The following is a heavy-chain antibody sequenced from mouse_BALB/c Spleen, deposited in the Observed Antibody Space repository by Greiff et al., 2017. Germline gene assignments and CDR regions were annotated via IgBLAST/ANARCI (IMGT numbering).Heavy chain of an antibody. CDR1: GYSITSDYA. Sequence: EVKLLESGPGLVKPSQSLSLTCTVTGYSITSDYAWNWLRQFPGNKLEWTGYISYSGSTSYNPSLKSRISITRDTSKNQFFLQLNSVTTEDTATYYGARLYYGNYGGYCDVWGAGTTVTVSS. D-gene: IGHD2-1*01. CDR3: ARLYYGNYGGYCDV. CDR2: ISYSGST. V-gene: IGHV3-2*02. J-gene: IGHJ1*01.